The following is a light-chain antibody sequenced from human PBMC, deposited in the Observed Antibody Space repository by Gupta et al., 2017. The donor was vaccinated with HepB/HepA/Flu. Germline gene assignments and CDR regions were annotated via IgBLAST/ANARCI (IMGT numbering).Light chain of an antibody. J-gene: IGLJ1*01. Sequence: QSAPTQPPSASGSPGQSVTISCTGTSSDVGGYNYVSWYQRHPGKAPKVIIYEISKRPSGVPDRFAGSRSGNTASLTVSGLQADDEAEYFCSSYAGSNICVFGTGTTVTVL. CDR3: SSYAGSNICV. CDR2: EIS. CDR1: SSDVGGYNY. V-gene: IGLV2-8*01.